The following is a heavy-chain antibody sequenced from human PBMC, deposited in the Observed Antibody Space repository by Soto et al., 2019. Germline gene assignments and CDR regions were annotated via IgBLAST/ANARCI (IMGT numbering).Heavy chain of an antibody. CDR2: ISGSGGST. CDR3: AKFIGEDLRGYSGYASFDY. J-gene: IGHJ4*02. D-gene: IGHD5-12*01. CDR1: GFTFSSYA. Sequence: GSLRLSCAASGFTFSSYAMSWVRQAPGKGLEWVSAISGSGGSTYYADSVKGRFTISRDNSKNTLYLQMNSLRAEDTAVYYCAKFIGEDLRGYSGYASFDYWGQGTLVTVSS. V-gene: IGHV3-23*01.